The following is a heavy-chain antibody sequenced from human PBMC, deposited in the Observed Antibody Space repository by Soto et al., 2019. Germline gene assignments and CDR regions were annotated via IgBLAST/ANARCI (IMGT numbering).Heavy chain of an antibody. CDR3: AGTSSLQWYYMDV. J-gene: IGHJ6*03. CDR2: TYYRSRWYN. CDR1: GDSVSSNSAA. D-gene: IGHD1-7*01. Sequence: QVQLQQSGPGLVRPSQTLSLTCAISGDSVSSNSAAWNWIRQSPSRGLEWLGRTYYRSRWYNDYAVSVSSRITVNPDTSKNQFSLHLNSVTPEDTAVYHCAGTSSLQWYYMDVWDKGTTVTVSS. V-gene: IGHV6-1*01.